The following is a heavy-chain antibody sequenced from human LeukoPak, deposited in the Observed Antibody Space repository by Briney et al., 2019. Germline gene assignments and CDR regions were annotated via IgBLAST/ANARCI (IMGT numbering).Heavy chain of an antibody. D-gene: IGHD6-19*01. J-gene: IGHJ6*02. CDR1: GFTFSDYY. Sequence: PGGSLRLSCAASGFTFSDYYMSWIRQAPGKGLEWVAVISYDGSNKYYADSVKGRFTISRDNSKNTLYLQMNSLRAEDTAVYYCARDGGSGWVYYYYYGMDVWGQGTTVTVSS. CDR2: ISYDGSNK. CDR3: ARDGGSGWVYYYYYGMDV. V-gene: IGHV3-30*03.